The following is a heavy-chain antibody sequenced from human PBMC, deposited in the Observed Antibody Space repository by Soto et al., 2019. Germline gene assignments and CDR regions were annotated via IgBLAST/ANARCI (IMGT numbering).Heavy chain of an antibody. J-gene: IGHJ4*02. CDR1: GGSISSYY. CDR3: AREGYRTPGEV. D-gene: IGHD1-1*01. CDR2: IYYSGST. Sequence: SETLSLTCTVSGGSISSYYWIWIRQPPGKGLEWIGYIYYSGSTNYNPSLKSRVTISVDTSKNQFSLKLSSVTAADTAVYYCAREGYRTPGEVWGQGTLVTVSS. V-gene: IGHV4-59*13.